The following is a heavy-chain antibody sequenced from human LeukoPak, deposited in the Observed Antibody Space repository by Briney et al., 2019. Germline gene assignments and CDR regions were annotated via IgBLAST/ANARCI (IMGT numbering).Heavy chain of an antibody. J-gene: IGHJ4*01. CDR3: AKHSHDGSAPYYEVQLDY. CDR2: ISRSGVAT. Sequence: GGSLRLSCAASGISVSSNYMSWVRQAPGKGLEWVSTISRSGVATYYANSVKGRFTISRDNSKNTVYLQMNSLRAEDTAIYYCAKHSHDGSAPYYEVQLDYWGQGTLVTVSS. V-gene: IGHV3-23*01. D-gene: IGHD3-22*01. CDR1: GISVSSNY.